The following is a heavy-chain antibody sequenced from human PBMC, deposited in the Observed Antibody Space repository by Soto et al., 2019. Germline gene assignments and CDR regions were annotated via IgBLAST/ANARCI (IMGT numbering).Heavy chain of an antibody. CDR1: GYTFTGYY. CDR3: ARGGRGYCSSTSCLQPPLPFDP. CDR2: IKPNSGGT. J-gene: IGHJ5*02. Sequence: ASVKVSCNASGYTFTGYYMHWVRQAPGQGLEWMGWIKPNSGGTNYAQKFQGRVTMTRDTSISTAYMELSRLRSDDTAVYYCARGGRGYCSSTSCLQPPLPFDPWGQGTLVTVSS. D-gene: IGHD2-2*01. V-gene: IGHV1-2*02.